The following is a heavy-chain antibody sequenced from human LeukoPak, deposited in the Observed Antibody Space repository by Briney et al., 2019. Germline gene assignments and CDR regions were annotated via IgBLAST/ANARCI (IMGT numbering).Heavy chain of an antibody. CDR1: GFTFSSHW. J-gene: IGHJ4*02. CDR2: IKQDGSEK. Sequence: GSLRLSCSASGFTFSSHWMSLVRQAPGKGLEWVANIKQDGSEKYYVDSVKGRFTISRDNAKNSLYLQMNSLRAEDTAVYYCASSWFGELLRWGQGTLVTVSS. CDR3: ASSWFGELLR. V-gene: IGHV3-7*05. D-gene: IGHD3-10*01.